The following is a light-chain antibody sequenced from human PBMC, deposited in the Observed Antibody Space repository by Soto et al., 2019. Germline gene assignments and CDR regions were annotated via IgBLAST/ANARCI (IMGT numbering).Light chain of an antibody. CDR3: QQYTTYPLT. J-gene: IGKJ4*01. CDR1: ESISNW. V-gene: IGKV1-5*03. Sequence: DIQMTQSPSSLSASVGDRVTITCRASESISNWLAWYQQKPGKALKLLIFKASNLERGVPSRFSGSCSGTEFTLTINSLQPDDFATYSCQQYTTYPLTFGGGTKVEIK. CDR2: KAS.